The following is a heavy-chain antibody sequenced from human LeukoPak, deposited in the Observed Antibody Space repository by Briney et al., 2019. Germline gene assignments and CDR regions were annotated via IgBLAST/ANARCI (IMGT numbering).Heavy chain of an antibody. CDR3: ARRLAPRDGSGSGSFDL. V-gene: IGHV4-59*01. D-gene: IGHD3-10*01. J-gene: IGHJ5*02. Sequence: PSETLSLTCTVSVASISSYYWSWIRQPPGKGLEWIGFVQYIVIIKFNPSLKNRVTISLDTSKNLLSHKLSSVNAADTSVYYCARRLAPRDGSGSGSFDLWRQGTLVSVSS. CDR2: VQYIVII. CDR1: VASISSYY.